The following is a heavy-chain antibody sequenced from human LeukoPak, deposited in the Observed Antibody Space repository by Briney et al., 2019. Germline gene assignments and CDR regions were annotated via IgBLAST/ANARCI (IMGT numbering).Heavy chain of an antibody. CDR3: ARSSGSSSAALDY. D-gene: IGHD1-26*01. V-gene: IGHV1-46*01. CDR2: INPSGGSR. J-gene: IGHJ4*02. CDR1: GYTFTSYY. Sequence: ASVKASCKASGYTFTSYYMHWVRQAPGQGLEWMGIINPSGGSRSYGQKFQGRVTMTRDTSTSTVHMELTSLRSEDTAVYYCARSSGSSSAALDYWGQGTLVTVSS.